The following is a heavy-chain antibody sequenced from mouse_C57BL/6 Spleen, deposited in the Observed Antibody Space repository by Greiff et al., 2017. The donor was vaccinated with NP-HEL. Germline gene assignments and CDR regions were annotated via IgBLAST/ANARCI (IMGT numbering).Heavy chain of an antibody. D-gene: IGHD1-1*01. CDR2: INPNNGGT. J-gene: IGHJ2*01. CDR3: ARGRIYYGSSYGYFDY. CDR1: GYTFTDYN. Sequence: EVQLQQSGPELVKPGASVKMSCKASGYTFTDYNMHWVKQSHGKSLEWIGYINPNNGGTSYNQKFKGKATLTVNKSSSTAYMELRSLTSEDSAVYYCARGRIYYGSSYGYFDYWGQGTTLTVSS. V-gene: IGHV1-22*01.